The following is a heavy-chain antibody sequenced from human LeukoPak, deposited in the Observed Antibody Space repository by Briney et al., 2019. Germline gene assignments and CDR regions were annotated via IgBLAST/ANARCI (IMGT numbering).Heavy chain of an antibody. CDR3: ARARGYSYGYYYGMDV. Sequence: PGGSLRLSCAASGFTFSSYWMHWVRQAPGKGLVWVSRINSDGSSTSYADSVKGRFTISRDNAKNTLYLQMNSLRAEDTAVYYCARARGYSYGYYYGMDVWGKGTTVTVSS. CDR1: GFTFSSYW. CDR2: INSDGSST. D-gene: IGHD5-18*01. J-gene: IGHJ6*04. V-gene: IGHV3-74*01.